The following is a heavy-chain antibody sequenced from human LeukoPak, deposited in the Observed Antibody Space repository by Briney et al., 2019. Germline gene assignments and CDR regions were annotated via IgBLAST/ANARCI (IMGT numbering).Heavy chain of an antibody. CDR2: ISGSGGST. J-gene: IGHJ5*02. CDR3: XXXXXXXXXXXSGYYLGVNWFDP. D-gene: IGHD3-22*01. CDR1: GFTFSSYA. V-gene: IGHV3-23*01. Sequence: GGSLRLSCAASGFTFSSYAMSWVRQAPGKGLEWVSAISGSGGSTYYADSVKGRFTISRDNSKNTLYLQMNSLRAEDTAVYYXXXXXXXXXXXXSGYYLGVNWFDPWGQGTLVTVSS.